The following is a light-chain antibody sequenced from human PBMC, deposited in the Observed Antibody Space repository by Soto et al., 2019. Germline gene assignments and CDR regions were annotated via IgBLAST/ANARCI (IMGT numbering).Light chain of an antibody. J-gene: IGLJ2*01. V-gene: IGLV2-14*03. Sequence: QSALSQPASMSGSPGQSITISCTGTSSDVGGYNYVSWYRQYPGKAPKLIIYDVNNRPSEVSNRFSGSKSGNTASLTISGPQAEDEADYYCSSHSSSSTLVVFGGGTKLTVL. CDR3: SSHSSSSTLVV. CDR1: SSDVGGYNY. CDR2: DVN.